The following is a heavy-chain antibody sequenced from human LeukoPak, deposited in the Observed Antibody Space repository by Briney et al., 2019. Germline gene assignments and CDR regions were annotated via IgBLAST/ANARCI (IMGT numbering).Heavy chain of an antibody. D-gene: IGHD1-26*01. V-gene: IGHV4-34*01. CDR2: INHSGST. J-gene: IGHJ6*03. Sequence: PSETLSLTCAVYGGSFSGYYWSWIRQPPGKGLEWIGEINHSGSTNYNPSLKSRVTISVDTSKNQFSLKLSPVTAADTAVYYCARGGGSHRGSYYYYYMDVCGKGTTVTVSS. CDR3: ARGGGSHRGSYYYYYMDV. CDR1: GGSFSGYY.